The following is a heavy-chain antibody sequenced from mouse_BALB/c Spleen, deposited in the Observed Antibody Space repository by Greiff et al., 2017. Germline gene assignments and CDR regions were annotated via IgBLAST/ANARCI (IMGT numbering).Heavy chain of an antibody. Sequence: VQRVESGPGLVAPSQSLSITCTVSGFSLTSYGVHWVRQPPGKGLEWLGVIWAGGSTNYNSALMSRLSISKDNSKSQVFLKMNSLQTDDTAMYYCARAGDGNYGDYWGQGTSVTVSS. J-gene: IGHJ4*01. V-gene: IGHV2-9*02. CDR1: GFSLTSYG. CDR3: ARAGDGNYGDY. D-gene: IGHD2-1*01. CDR2: IWAGGST.